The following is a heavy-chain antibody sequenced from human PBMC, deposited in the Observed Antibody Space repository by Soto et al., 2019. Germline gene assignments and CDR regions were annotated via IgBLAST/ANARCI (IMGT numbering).Heavy chain of an antibody. D-gene: IGHD3-22*01. CDR2: IYYSGST. V-gene: IGHV4-31*03. CDR1: GGSISSGGYY. CDR3: ARTPSYYYDSSGYFPAWYFDL. J-gene: IGHJ2*01. Sequence: QVQLQESGPGLVKPSQTLSLTCTVSGGSISSGGYYWSWIRQHPGKGLEWIGYIYYSGSTYYNPSLKSRVTISVDTSKNQFSLKLSSVTAADTAVYYCARTPSYYYDSSGYFPAWYFDLWGRGTLFTVSS.